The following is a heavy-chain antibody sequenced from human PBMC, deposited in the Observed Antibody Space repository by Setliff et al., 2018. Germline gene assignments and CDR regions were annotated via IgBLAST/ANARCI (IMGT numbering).Heavy chain of an antibody. Sequence: GGSLRLSCATSGFTFSDYYMSWIRQTPGKGLEWVAYISTSSTIIYYADSVKGRFTISRDNAKNTLYLQMNSLRAEDTAVYYCARAPLESGYYYGQGHYFDYWGQGTLVTVSS. J-gene: IGHJ4*02. CDR3: ARAPLESGYYYGQGHYFDY. CDR1: GFTFSDYY. D-gene: IGHD5-18*01. V-gene: IGHV3-11*01. CDR2: ISTSSTII.